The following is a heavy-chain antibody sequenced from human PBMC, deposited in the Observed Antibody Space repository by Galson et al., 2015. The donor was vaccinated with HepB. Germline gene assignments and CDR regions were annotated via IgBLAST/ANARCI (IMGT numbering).Heavy chain of an antibody. V-gene: IGHV3-23*01. J-gene: IGHJ4*02. D-gene: IGHD6-19*01. CDR3: AKSPRYYSSGILYFDY. Sequence: SLRLSCAASGFTFGNYAMSWVRQAPGKGLEWLSGTSGGGISRYYADSVTGRFTISRDNSKNTLYLQMNSLRVEDTAIYYCAKSPRYYSSGILYFDYWGQGIRVTVSS. CDR1: GFTFGNYA. CDR2: TSGGGISR.